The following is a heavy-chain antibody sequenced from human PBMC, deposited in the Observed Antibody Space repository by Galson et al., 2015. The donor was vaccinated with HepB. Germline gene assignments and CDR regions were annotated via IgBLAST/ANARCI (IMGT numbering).Heavy chain of an antibody. CDR3: ARASVREYTSGWLGTGGGY. D-gene: IGHD6-19*01. CDR1: GFTFSSYA. CDR2: ISYDGSRK. Sequence: SLRLSCAASGFTFSSYAMHWVRQAPGKGLEWVAVISYDGSRKHYADFVKGRFTVSRDNSKNTLYLQMNSLRAEDTALFYCARASVREYTSGWLGTGGGYWGQGTLVTVSS. V-gene: IGHV3-30*04. J-gene: IGHJ4*02.